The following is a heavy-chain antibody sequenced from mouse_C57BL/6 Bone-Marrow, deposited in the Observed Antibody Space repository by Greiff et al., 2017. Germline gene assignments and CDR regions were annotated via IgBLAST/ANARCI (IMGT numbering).Heavy chain of an antibody. V-gene: IGHV1-69*01. CDR1: GYTFTSYW. Sequence: QVQLQQPGAELVMPGASVKLSCKASGYTFTSYWMHWVKQRPGQGLEWIGEIDPSDSYTNYNQKFKGKSTLAIDKSSNTAYMQLSRLTSEDSAVYECARWGGKGGFDYWGQGTTLTDSS. D-gene: IGHD1-3*01. CDR2: IDPSDSYT. CDR3: ARWGGKGGFDY. J-gene: IGHJ2*01.